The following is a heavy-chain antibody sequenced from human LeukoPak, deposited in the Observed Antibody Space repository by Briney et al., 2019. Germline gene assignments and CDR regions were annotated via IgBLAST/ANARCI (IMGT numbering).Heavy chain of an antibody. CDR3: ARLFAGKIGGYYGY. J-gene: IGHJ4*02. D-gene: IGHD3-22*01. CDR1: GFTFSSYS. Sequence: PGGSLRLSCAASGFTFSSYSMNWVRQAPGKGLEWVSSISSSSSYIYYADSVKGRFTISRDNAKNSLYLQMNSLRAEDTAVYYCARLFAGKIGGYYGYWGQGTLVTVSS. V-gene: IGHV3-21*01. CDR2: ISSSSSYI.